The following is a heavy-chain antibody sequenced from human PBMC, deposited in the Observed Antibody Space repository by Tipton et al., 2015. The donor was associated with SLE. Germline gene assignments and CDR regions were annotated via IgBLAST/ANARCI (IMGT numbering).Heavy chain of an antibody. CDR2: IYTSGST. D-gene: IGHD1-26*01. J-gene: IGHJ6*03. CDR3: ATVYGGSYSYYYYMDV. Sequence: LRLSCTVTGGSISRGAYYWSWLRQPAGKGLEWIGRIYTSGSTNYHPSLKSRVTISVDTSKNQFSLKLSSVTAADTAVYYCATVYGGSYSYYYYMDVWGKGTTVTV. CDR1: GGSISRGAYY. V-gene: IGHV4-61*02.